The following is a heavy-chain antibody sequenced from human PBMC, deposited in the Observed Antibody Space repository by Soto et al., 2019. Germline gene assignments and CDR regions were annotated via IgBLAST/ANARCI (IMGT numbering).Heavy chain of an antibody. D-gene: IGHD3-10*01. CDR2: VYYSGST. Sequence: QLQLQESGPGLVKPSETLSLTCTVSGGSISSSSYYWAWIRQPPGKGLEWIGTVYYSGSTYYNPSLKSRVTISVDTSTNQFSLKLSSVTAADPAVYYCARRSAGLNWYFNFWGRGTLVTVSS. V-gene: IGHV4-39*01. CDR1: GGSISSSSYY. CDR3: ARRSAGLNWYFNF. J-gene: IGHJ2*01.